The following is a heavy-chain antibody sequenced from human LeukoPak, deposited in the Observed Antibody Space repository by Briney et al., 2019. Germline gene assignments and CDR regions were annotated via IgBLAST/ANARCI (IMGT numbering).Heavy chain of an antibody. V-gene: IGHV3-74*01. J-gene: IGHJ4*02. CDR1: GFTFSSYW. D-gene: IGHD3-22*01. Sequence: PGGSLRLSCAASGFTFSSYWMQWGGQAPGKGLVWVSRINSDGSSTTYEDSVKGRFTISRDNAKNTLYLQMNSLTAEDTAVYYCARRYFYDSSTYYPLDYWGQGTLVTVSS. CDR2: INSDGSST. CDR3: ARRYFYDSSTYYPLDY.